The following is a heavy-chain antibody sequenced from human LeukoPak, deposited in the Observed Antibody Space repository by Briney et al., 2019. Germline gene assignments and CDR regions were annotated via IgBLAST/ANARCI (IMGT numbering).Heavy chain of an antibody. D-gene: IGHD3-22*01. CDR1: GFTFSSYS. Sequence: TGGSLRLSCAASGFTFSSYSMNWVRQAPGKGLEWVSSITSSNNYIYYGDSVKGRFTISRDDAKNSLYLQMNSLRADDTAVYYCATYSSDFGRLDPWGQGTQVTVSS. V-gene: IGHV3-21*01. CDR3: ATYSSDFGRLDP. CDR2: ITSSNNYI. J-gene: IGHJ5*02.